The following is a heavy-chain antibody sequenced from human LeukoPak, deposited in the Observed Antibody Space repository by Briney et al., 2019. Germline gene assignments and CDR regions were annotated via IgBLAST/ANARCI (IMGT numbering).Heavy chain of an antibody. CDR1: GASISSDIYC. V-gene: IGHV4-61*02. D-gene: IGHD2-15*01. CDR2: IYTSGTI. CDR3: AREGWWFDS. J-gene: IGHJ5*01. Sequence: SETLSLTCTVSGASISSDIYCWSWIRQPAGKGLEWIGRIYTSGTINYNPSLKSRVTLSVDTPKNQFSLKLSSVTAADTAVYYCAREGWWFDSWGQGTLVTVSS.